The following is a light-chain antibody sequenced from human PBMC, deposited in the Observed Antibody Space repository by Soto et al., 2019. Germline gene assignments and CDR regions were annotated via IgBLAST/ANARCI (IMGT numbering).Light chain of an antibody. CDR1: SSGVGDYNS. CDR3: CSYVGSYSYV. V-gene: IGLV2-11*01. CDR2: DVS. Sequence: QSALTQPRSVSGSPGQSVTVSCIGTSSGVGDYNSVSWYQQHPGKAPKLMIYDVSKRPSGVPDRFSGSKSGNTASLTISGLQPEDEADYYCCSYVGSYSYVFGIGTKVTVL. J-gene: IGLJ1*01.